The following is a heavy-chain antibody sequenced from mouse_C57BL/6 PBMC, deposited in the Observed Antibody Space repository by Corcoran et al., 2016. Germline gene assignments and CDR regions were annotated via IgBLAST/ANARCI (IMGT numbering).Heavy chain of an antibody. CDR3: ARDSSFYAMDY. V-gene: IGHV1-80*01. J-gene: IGHJ4*01. CDR1: GYAFSSYW. D-gene: IGHD3-2*02. CDR2: IYPGDGDT. Sequence: QVQLQQSGAELVKPGASVKISCKASGYAFSSYWMNWVKQRPGKGLEWIGQIYPGDGDTNYNGKFKGKATLTADKSSSTAYMQLSSLTSEDSAVYFCARDSSFYAMDYWGQGTSVTVSS.